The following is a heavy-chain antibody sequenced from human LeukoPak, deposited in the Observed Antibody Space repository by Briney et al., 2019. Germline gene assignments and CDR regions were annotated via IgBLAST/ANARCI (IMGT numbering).Heavy chain of an antibody. CDR1: GFTFSSHT. Sequence: GGSLRLSCAASGFTFSSHTMNWVRQAPGKGLEWVSSISSSSSYIYYADSVKGRFTISRDNAKNSLYLQMNSLRGEDTAVYNCAISAAPFDYWGQGTLVTVSS. J-gene: IGHJ4*02. CDR2: ISSSSSYI. D-gene: IGHD2-2*01. CDR3: AISAAPFDY. V-gene: IGHV3-21*01.